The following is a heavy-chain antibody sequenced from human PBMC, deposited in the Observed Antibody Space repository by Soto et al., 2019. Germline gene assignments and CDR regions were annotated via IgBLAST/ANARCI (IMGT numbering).Heavy chain of an antibody. CDR1: GGTFSSYT. CDR3: ATSPPYYYGSGSYSWFDP. J-gene: IGHJ5*02. D-gene: IGHD3-10*01. CDR2: IIPILGIA. V-gene: IGHV1-69*02. Sequence: ASVKVSCKASGGTFSSYTISWVRPAPGQGLEWMGRIIPILGIANYAQKFQGRVTITADKSTSTAYMELSSLRSEDTAVYYCATSPPYYYGSGSYSWFDPWGQGTLVTVSS.